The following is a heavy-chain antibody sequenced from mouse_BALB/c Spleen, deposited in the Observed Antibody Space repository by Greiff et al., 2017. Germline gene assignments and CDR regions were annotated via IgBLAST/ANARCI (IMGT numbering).Heavy chain of an antibody. CDR2: ISSGGGST. Sequence: EVHLVESGGGLVKPGGSLKLSCAASGFAFSSYDMSWVRQTPEKRLEWVAYISSGGGSTYYPDTVKGRFTISRDNAKNTLYLQMSSLKSEDTAMYYCARHRTTVYWYFDVWGAGTTVTVSS. CDR3: ARHRTTVYWYFDV. V-gene: IGHV5-12-1*01. CDR1: GFAFSSYD. J-gene: IGHJ1*01. D-gene: IGHD1-1*01.